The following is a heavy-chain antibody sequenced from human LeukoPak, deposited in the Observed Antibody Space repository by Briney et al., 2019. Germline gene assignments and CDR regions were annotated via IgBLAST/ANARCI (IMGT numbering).Heavy chain of an antibody. J-gene: IGHJ4*02. CDR2: ISGSDGST. Sequence: GGSLRLSCAASGFTFSTYAMSWVRQAPGKGLEWVSGISGSDGSTYYADSVKGRFTISRDNSKNTLYLQMNSPRAEDTAVYYCAKGYCGSTNCYGDYWGQGTLVTVSS. V-gene: IGHV3-23*01. CDR1: GFTFSTYA. CDR3: AKGYCGSTNCYGDY. D-gene: IGHD2-2*01.